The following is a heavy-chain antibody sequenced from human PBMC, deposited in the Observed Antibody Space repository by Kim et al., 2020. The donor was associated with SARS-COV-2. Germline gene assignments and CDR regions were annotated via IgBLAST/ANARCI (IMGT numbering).Heavy chain of an antibody. CDR1: GGSISSGGYY. D-gene: IGHD5-12*01. Sequence: SETLSLTCTVSGGSISSGGYYWSWIRQHPGKGLEWIGYIYYSGSTYYNPSLKSRVTISVDTSKNQFSLKLSSVTAADTAVYYCARSVLATFDYWGQGTLVTVSS. J-gene: IGHJ4*02. CDR3: ARSVLATFDY. CDR2: IYYSGST. V-gene: IGHV4-31*03.